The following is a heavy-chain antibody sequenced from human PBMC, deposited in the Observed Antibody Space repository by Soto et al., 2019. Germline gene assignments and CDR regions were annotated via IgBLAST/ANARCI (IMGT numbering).Heavy chain of an antibody. V-gene: IGHV1-3*01. CDR3: ARESLPGYSSGWYYFDD. D-gene: IGHD6-19*01. Sequence: QVQLVQSGAEVKKPGASVKVSCKASGYTFTSYAMHWVRQAPGQRLEWMGWINAGNGNTKYSQKFQGRVTITRDTSASTAYMELSSLRSEDTAVYYCARESLPGYSSGWYYFDDWGQGTLVTVSS. CDR1: GYTFTSYA. J-gene: IGHJ4*02. CDR2: INAGNGNT.